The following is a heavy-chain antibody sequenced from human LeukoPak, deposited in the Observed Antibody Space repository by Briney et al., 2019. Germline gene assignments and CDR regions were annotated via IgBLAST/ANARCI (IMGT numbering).Heavy chain of an antibody. CDR3: ARWNEAAAGFDF. CDR2: SNAGKDHA. V-gene: IGHV1-3*02. CDR1: GYTFTSYA. J-gene: IGHJ4*02. Sequence: ASVKVSCKASGYTFTSYAMHWVRQAPGQRLEWMGWSNAGKDHAKYSQAFQGRVTITRDTSASTAYMELSSLRSEDMAIYYCARWNEAAAGFDFWGQGTLVTVSS. D-gene: IGHD6-13*01.